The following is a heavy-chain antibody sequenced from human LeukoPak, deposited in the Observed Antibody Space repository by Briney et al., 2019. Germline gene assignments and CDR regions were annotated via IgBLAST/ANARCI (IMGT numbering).Heavy chain of an antibody. CDR1: GFTFRNAW. CDR2: IKSKGDGETT. J-gene: IGHJ4*02. Sequence: PGGSLRLSCAASGFTFRNAWMSWVRQAPGKGLEWVGRIKSKGDGETTDNAAPVKGRFTMSRDDSKATLYLQMNTLKAEDTAVYYCTTDLGLTMIRGVIVNWGQGAPVTVSS. V-gene: IGHV3-15*01. CDR3: TTDLGLTMIRGVIVN. D-gene: IGHD3-10*01.